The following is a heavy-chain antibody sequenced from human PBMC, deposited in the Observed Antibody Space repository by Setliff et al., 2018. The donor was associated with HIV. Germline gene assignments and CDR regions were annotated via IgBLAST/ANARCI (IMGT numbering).Heavy chain of an antibody. D-gene: IGHD3-10*01. J-gene: IGHJ4*02. CDR3: ARDLGTGDYFDY. CDR2: VYYSGST. Sequence: SETLSLTCSVSGGSISSSTYYWGWIRQPPGKGLEWIGYVYYSGSTKYNPSLKSRVTISVDTSKNQFSLKLSSVTAADTAVYYCARDLGTGDYFDYWGQGALVTVSS. V-gene: IGHV4-61*01. CDR1: GGSISSSTYY.